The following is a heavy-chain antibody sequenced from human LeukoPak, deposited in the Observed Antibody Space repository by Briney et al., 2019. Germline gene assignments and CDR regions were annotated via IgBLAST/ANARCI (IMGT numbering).Heavy chain of an antibody. V-gene: IGHV3-7*01. CDR3: APQTMILFL. CDR1: GFTFSTHW. J-gene: IGHJ4*01. Sequence: PWGSLRLSCVASGFTFSTHWLSWVRQAPGKGLEWVANIKEDGSKTDYVDSVKGRFTISRDNAKNSVFLQMNSLRAEDTAVYYCAPQTMILFLGGQGALVTVSS. CDR2: IKEDGSKT. D-gene: IGHD3-22*01.